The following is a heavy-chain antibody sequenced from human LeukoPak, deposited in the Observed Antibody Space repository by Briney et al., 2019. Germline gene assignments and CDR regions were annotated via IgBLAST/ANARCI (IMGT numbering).Heavy chain of an antibody. V-gene: IGHV3-21*03. J-gene: IGHJ4*02. CDR2: ISSSSSYI. CDR1: GFTFSSYS. CDR3: AREGDTAMVGLDY. D-gene: IGHD5-18*01. Sequence: PGGSLRLSCAASGFTFSSYSMNWVRQAPGKGLEWVSSISSSSSYIYYADSVKGRFTISRDNAKNSLYLQMNSLRAEDTAVYYCAREGDTAMVGLDYWGQGTLVTVSS.